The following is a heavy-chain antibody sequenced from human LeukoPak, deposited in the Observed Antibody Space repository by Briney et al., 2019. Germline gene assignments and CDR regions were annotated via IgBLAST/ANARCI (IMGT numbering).Heavy chain of an antibody. V-gene: IGHV3-23*01. CDR2: ISGSGGTT. CDR3: ARDKDTAMDSSLAY. CDR1: GFTFSSYA. Sequence: GGTLRLSCAASGFTFSSYAMTWVRQAPGKGLEWVSRISGSGGTTYYADSVKGRFTISRDNSKNTLYLQMNSLRAEDTAVYYCARDKDTAMDSSLAYWGQGTLVTVSS. D-gene: IGHD5-18*01. J-gene: IGHJ4*02.